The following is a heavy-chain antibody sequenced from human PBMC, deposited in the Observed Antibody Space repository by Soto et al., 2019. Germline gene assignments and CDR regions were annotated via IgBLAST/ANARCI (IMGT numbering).Heavy chain of an antibody. J-gene: IGHJ4*02. D-gene: IGHD3-22*01. Sequence: SVKVSCKASGYTFTSYGISCVRQAPGQGLEWMGWISAYNGNTNYAQKLQGRVTMTTDTSTSTAYMELRSLRSDDTAVYYCARDRYYYDSSGYYYGYWGQGTLVTVSS. CDR2: ISAYNGNT. V-gene: IGHV1-18*01. CDR3: ARDRYYYDSSGYYYGY. CDR1: GYTFTSYG.